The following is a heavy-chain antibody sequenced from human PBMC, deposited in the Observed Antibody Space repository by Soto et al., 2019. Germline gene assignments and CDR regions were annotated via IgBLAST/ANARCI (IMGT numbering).Heavy chain of an antibody. CDR2: IIPIFGTA. J-gene: IGHJ5*02. CDR3: ARDRGPSSGYSPCWFDP. CDR1: GGTFSSYA. Sequence: QVQLVQSGAEVKKPGSSVKVSCKASGGTFSSYAITWVRQAPGQGLEWMGGIIPIFGTANYAQKFQGRVTITADESTSTAYMELSSLRSEDTAVYYCARDRGPSSGYSPCWFDPWGQGTLVTVSS. V-gene: IGHV1-69*12. D-gene: IGHD3-22*01.